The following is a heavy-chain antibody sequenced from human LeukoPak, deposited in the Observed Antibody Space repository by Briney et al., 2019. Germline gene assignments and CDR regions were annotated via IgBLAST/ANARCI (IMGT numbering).Heavy chain of an antibody. CDR3: ARTGGYYDSSGYYPEDAFDI. J-gene: IGHJ3*02. V-gene: IGHV4-39*01. CDR2: IYYSGST. D-gene: IGHD3-22*01. Sequence: SETLSLTCTVSGGSISSSSYYWGWIRQPPGKGLEWIGSIYYSGSTYYNPSLKSRVTISVDTSKNQFSLKPSSVTAADTAVYYCARTGGYYDSSGYYPEDAFDIWGQGTMVTVSS. CDR1: GGSISSSSYY.